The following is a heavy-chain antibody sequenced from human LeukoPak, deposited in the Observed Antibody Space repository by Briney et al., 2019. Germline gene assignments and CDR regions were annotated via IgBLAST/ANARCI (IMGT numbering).Heavy chain of an antibody. V-gene: IGHV3-7*01. CDR3: ARGGLTGTTIPYFDF. J-gene: IGHJ4*02. CDR1: GFTFSSYW. D-gene: IGHD1-7*01. CDR2: INQDGTEK. Sequence: GGSLRLSCAASGFTFSSYWMSWVRQAPGEGLEWVAKINQDGTEKAYVDSVRGRFTISRDNAKNSLFLQMNSLRAEDTAVYYCARGGLTGTTIPYFDFWGQGTLVTVSS.